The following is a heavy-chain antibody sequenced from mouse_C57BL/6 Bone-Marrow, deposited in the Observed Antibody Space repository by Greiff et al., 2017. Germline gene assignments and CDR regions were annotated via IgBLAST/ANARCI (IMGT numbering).Heavy chain of an antibody. CDR2: IDPSDSYT. J-gene: IGHJ4*01. V-gene: IGHV1-69*01. D-gene: IGHD2-1*01. Sequence: QVQLKQPGAELVMPGASVKLSCKASGYTFTSYWMHWVKQRPGQGLEWIGEIDPSDSYTNYNQKFKGKSTLTVDKSSSTAYMQLSSLTSEDSAVYYCARGGNYNAMDYWGQGTSVT. CDR3: ARGGNYNAMDY. CDR1: GYTFTSYW.